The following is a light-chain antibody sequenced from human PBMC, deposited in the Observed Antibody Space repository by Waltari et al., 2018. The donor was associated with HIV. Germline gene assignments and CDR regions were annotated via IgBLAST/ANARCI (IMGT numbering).Light chain of an antibody. J-gene: IGKJ5*01. CDR1: QSVTRSY. Sequence: EFVLTQSPDTLSLSPGERATLSCRASQSVTRSYLAWYQQRPGQAPRLLIYGASSRATGIPDRFSGSGSGTDFTLTISRLEPEDFAVYYCQQSGSAPPITFGQGTRLEIK. CDR3: QQSGSAPPIT. V-gene: IGKV3-20*01. CDR2: GAS.